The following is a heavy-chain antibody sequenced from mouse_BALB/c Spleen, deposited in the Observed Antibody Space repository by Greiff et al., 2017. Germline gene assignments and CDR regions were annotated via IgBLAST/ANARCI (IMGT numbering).Heavy chain of an antibody. CDR2: ISYSGST. CDR1: GDSITSGY. V-gene: IGHV3-8*02. J-gene: IGHJ1*01. D-gene: IGHD2-4*01. CDR3: ASYDYDGPLWYFDV. Sequence: EVMLVESGPSLVKPSQTLSLTCSVTGDSITSGYWNWIRKFPGNKLEYMGYISYSGSTYYNPSLKSRISITRDTSKNQYYLQLNSVTTEDTATYYCASYDYDGPLWYFDVWGAGTTVTVSS.